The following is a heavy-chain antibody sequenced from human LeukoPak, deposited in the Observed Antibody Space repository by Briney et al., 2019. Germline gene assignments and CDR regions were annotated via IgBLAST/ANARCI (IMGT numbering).Heavy chain of an antibody. CDR1: GFTFSHYA. V-gene: IGHV3-33*01. CDR3: ARDHGTVTTIRGFDI. CDR2: IWYDGSQK. Sequence: GRSLRLSCAASGFTFSHYAIHWVRQAPGEGLEWVAVIWYDGSQKFHADSVKGRFAISRDNSKNILYLQMDSLRAEDTAVYYCARDHGTVTTIRGFDIWGQGTMVTVSS. D-gene: IGHD4-17*01. J-gene: IGHJ3*02.